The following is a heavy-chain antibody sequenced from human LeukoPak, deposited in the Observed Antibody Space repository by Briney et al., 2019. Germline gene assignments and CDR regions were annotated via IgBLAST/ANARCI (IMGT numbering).Heavy chain of an antibody. V-gene: IGHV4-59*01. Sequence: SETLSLTCTVSGGSISSYYWSWIRQPPGKGLEWIGYIYYSGSTNYNPSLKSRVTISVDTSKNQFSPKLSSVTAADTAVYYCARVGVVADAFDIWGQGTMVTASS. J-gene: IGHJ3*02. CDR3: ARVGVVADAFDI. D-gene: IGHD3-16*01. CDR2: IYYSGST. CDR1: GGSISSYY.